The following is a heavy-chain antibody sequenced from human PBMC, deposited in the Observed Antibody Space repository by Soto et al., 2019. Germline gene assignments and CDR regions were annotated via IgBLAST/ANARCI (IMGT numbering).Heavy chain of an antibody. Sequence: EVQLVESGGALVQPGRSLRLSCAASGFTFDDYAMHWVRQAPGKGLEWVSGVSWNSDTIGYADSVRGRFSISRDNAKNALYLQMNSLRPEDTALYFCVRDHSTGSVMVGGDYDYFGMDVWGQGPTVTVSS. CDR3: VRDHSTGSVMVGGDYDYFGMDV. CDR2: VSWNSDTI. CDR1: GFTFDDYA. V-gene: IGHV3-9*01. J-gene: IGHJ6*02. D-gene: IGHD3-10*01.